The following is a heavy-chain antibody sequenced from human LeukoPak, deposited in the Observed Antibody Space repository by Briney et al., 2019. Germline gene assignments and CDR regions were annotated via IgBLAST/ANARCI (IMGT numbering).Heavy chain of an antibody. CDR3: ARDIAARPFLGARKRGCFAP. D-gene: IGHD6-6*01. CDR1: GGSFSGYY. J-gene: IGHJ5*02. Sequence: PSETLSLTCAVYGGSFSGYYWSWIRQPPGKGLEWIGEINHSGSTNYNPSLKSRVTISVDTSKNQFSLKLSSVTAADTAVYYCARDIAARPFLGARKRGCFAPWGQGPLAPVSP. CDR2: INHSGST. V-gene: IGHV4-34*01.